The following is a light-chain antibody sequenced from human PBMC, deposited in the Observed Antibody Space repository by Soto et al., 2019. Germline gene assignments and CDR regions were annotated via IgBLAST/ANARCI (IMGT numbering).Light chain of an antibody. CDR1: QSVSIK. J-gene: IGKJ4*01. Sequence: EIVMTQSPATLSVYPGERATLSCRASQSVSIKLAWYQQKPGQAPRLLIYDASSRAPGVPARFSGSGSGTDFTLTISSLEPEDFAVYYCQQYGSSPSLTFGGGTNVDIK. CDR2: DAS. V-gene: IGKV3-20*01. CDR3: QQYGSSPSLT.